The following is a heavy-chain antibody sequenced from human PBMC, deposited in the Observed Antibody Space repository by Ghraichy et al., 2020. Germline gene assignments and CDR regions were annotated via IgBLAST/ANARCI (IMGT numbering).Heavy chain of an antibody. CDR1: GFTFSSYG. Sequence: GGSLRLSCAASGFTFSSYGMHWVRQAPGKGLEWVAVISYDGSNKYYADSVKGRFTISRDNSKNTLYLQMNSLRAEDTAVYYCAKDPGPLRFLEWLFDYWGQGTLVTVSS. CDR3: AKDPGPLRFLEWLFDY. J-gene: IGHJ4*02. CDR2: ISYDGSNK. D-gene: IGHD3-3*01. V-gene: IGHV3-30*18.